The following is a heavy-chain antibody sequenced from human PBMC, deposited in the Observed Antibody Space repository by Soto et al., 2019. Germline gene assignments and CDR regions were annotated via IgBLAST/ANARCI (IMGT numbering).Heavy chain of an antibody. Sequence: QVQLVQSGAEVKRPGSSVKVSCKASGGAFNNYAIYWVRQAPGQGLEWLGTIVPVFPSVYYAPRFQGRLTITADGSTDTVYMMLTSLKYEDKAFYSCARAMPSTAAAYFYYGLTVWGQGTSVTVSS. CDR1: GGAFNNYA. V-gene: IGHV1-69*18. CDR3: ARAMPSTAAAYFYYGLTV. CDR2: IVPVFPSV. J-gene: IGHJ6*02. D-gene: IGHD6-13*01.